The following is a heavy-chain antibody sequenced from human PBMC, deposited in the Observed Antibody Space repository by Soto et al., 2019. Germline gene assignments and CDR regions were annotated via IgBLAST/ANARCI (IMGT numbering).Heavy chain of an antibody. V-gene: IGHV3-21*01. CDR2: ISSSTSYI. D-gene: IGHD3-16*01. CDR3: ARDPLGGYYYGMDV. CDR1: GFTFSSYS. J-gene: IGHJ6*02. Sequence: GGSLRLSCAASGFTFSSYSMNWVRQAPGKGLEWVSSISSSTSYIYYADSVKGRFTISRDNAKNSLYLQMNSLRAEDTAVYYCARDPLGGYYYGMDVWGQGTTVTVSS.